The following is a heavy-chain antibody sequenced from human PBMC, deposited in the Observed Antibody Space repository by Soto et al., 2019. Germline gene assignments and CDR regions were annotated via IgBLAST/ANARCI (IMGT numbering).Heavy chain of an antibody. CDR2: INPNSGVT. CDR3: ARGGEVAGTE. Sequence: QGQLGQSGAEVEKPGASVKVSGKASGYTFTGYYVNWVRQTPGQGLEWMGWINPNSGVTSYAHKFQGRVTMTRDTSISTAYMELSRLRSDDTAVYLCARGGEVAGTEWGQGTLVTVSS. CDR1: GYTFTGYY. D-gene: IGHD6-19*01. V-gene: IGHV1-2*02. J-gene: IGHJ4*02.